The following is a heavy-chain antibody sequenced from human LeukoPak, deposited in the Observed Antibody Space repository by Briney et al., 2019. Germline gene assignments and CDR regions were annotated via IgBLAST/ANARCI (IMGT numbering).Heavy chain of an antibody. J-gene: IGHJ3*02. CDR3: ARDLQPSSWPGAFEI. D-gene: IGHD2-2*01. CDR2: IDYSGST. V-gene: IGHV4-31*03. Sequence: PSQTLSLTCTVPGDSISSGSFYWSWIRQLPEKGLEWIGFIDYSGSTYNHPSLKSRVTISRDTSKNQFSLNLSSVTAADTAVYYCARDLQPSSWPGAFEIWGQGTKVTVSS. CDR1: GDSISSGSFY.